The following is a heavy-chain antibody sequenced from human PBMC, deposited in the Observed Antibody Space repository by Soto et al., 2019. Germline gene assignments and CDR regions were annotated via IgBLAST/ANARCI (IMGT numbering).Heavy chain of an antibody. CDR1: GGTFSSYA. CDR2: IIPIFGTA. V-gene: IGHV1-69*13. Sequence: ASVKVSCKASGGTFSSYAISWVRQAPGQGLEWMGGIIPIFGTANYAQKFQGRVTITADESTSTAYMELSSLRSEDTAVYYCARGLNWTMGYFDYWGQGTLVTVSS. CDR3: ARGLNWTMGYFDY. J-gene: IGHJ4*02. D-gene: IGHD1-20*01.